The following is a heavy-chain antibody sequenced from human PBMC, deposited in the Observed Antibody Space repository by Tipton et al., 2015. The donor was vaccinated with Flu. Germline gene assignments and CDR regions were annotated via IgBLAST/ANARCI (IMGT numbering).Heavy chain of an antibody. CDR2: ISSSGKTI. J-gene: IGHJ4*02. Sequence: VQSGGSLRLSCAVSGFTFTSYEMNWVRQAPGKGLEWVSYISSSGKTIYYADSVKGRFTISRDNAKNSLYLQMNSLSPEDTAVYFCARDCSGANCIDYWGQGTLVTVSS. CDR3: ARDCSGANCIDY. D-gene: IGHD2-15*01. V-gene: IGHV3-48*03. CDR1: GFTFTSYE.